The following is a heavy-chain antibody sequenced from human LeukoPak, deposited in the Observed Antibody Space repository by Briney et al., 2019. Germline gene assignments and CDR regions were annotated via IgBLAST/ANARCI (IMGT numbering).Heavy chain of an antibody. CDR1: GYTFTSYG. J-gene: IGHJ4*02. CDR2: IIPILGIA. V-gene: IGHV1-69*04. CDR3: ARDKPHIAATTAVFDY. Sequence: GASVKVSCKASGYTFTSYGISWVRQAPGQGLEWMGRIIPILGIANYAQKFQGRVTITADKSTSTAYMELSSLRSEDTAVYYCARDKPHIAATTAVFDYWGQGTLVTVSS. D-gene: IGHD5-12*01.